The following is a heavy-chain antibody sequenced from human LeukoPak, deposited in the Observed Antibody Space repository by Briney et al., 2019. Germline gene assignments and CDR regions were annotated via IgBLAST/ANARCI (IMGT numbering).Heavy chain of an antibody. Sequence: SETLSLTCTVSGRSISSYYWGWIRQPPGKGLGWIGYIYYSGSTNYNPSLKSRVPISVDTSKNQFSLKLSSVTAADTAVYYCARGELGWSSGYYDYWGQGTLVTVSS. CDR2: IYYSGST. D-gene: IGHD3-22*01. CDR3: ARGELGWSSGYYDY. CDR1: GRSISSYY. V-gene: IGHV4-59*01. J-gene: IGHJ4*02.